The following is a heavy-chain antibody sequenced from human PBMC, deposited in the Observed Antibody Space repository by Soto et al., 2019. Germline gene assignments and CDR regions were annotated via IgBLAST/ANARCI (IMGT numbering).Heavy chain of an antibody. D-gene: IGHD3-3*01. Sequence: PSETLTLTCTVFGGSTRSSSYYWGWVRQPPGKGLEWIGSMSYTTTSYYAPSLRRRAFISVDTAKNQFSLRLGWVTAAATAVYYFTRHGRTDITTFGVAAYNFVTWGQGNLVTVSS. CDR3: TRHGRTDITTFGVAAYNFVT. V-gene: IGHV4-39*01. CDR2: MSYTTTS. CDR1: GGSTRSSSYY. J-gene: IGHJ1*01.